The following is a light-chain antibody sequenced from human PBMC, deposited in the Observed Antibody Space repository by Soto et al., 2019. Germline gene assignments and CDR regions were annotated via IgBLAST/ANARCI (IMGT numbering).Light chain of an antibody. J-gene: IGKJ1*01. Sequence: DIQMTQSPSSVSASVGDRFTITCRASQGISSWLAWYQQKPGKAPKLLIYDVSTLDSGVPSRFSGSASGTEFTLTISSLESDDFATYYCQQYHRYSTFGQGTKVDIK. CDR3: QQYHRYST. CDR1: QGISSW. V-gene: IGKV1-5*01. CDR2: DVS.